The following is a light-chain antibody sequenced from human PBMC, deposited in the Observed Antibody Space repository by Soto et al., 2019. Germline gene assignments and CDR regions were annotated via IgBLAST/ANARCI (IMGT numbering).Light chain of an antibody. CDR2: EFS. J-gene: IGLJ2*01. CDR3: SSYTSSSTYVV. V-gene: IGLV2-14*01. Sequence: QSVLTQPASVSGSPGQSITISCTGTSSDVGGYNYVSWYQQHPGKAPKLMIYEFSNRPSGVSNRFSGSKSGNTASLTISGLQAEDEADYYCSSYTSSSTYVVFGGGTQLTVL. CDR1: SSDVGGYNY.